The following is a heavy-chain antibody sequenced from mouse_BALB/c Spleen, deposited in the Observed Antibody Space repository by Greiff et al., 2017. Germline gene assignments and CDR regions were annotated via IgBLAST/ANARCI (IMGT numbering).Heavy chain of an antibody. CDR3: ARSTFTTADFDY. Sequence: QVQLQQPGAELVKPGASVKLSCKASGYTFTSYWMHWVKQRPGQGLEWIGEINPSNGRTNYNEKFKSKATLTVDKSSSTAYMQLSSLTSEDSAVYYCARSTFTTADFDYWGQGTTLTVSS. CDR2: INPSNGRT. D-gene: IGHD1-2*01. V-gene: IGHV1S81*02. CDR1: GYTFTSYW. J-gene: IGHJ2*01.